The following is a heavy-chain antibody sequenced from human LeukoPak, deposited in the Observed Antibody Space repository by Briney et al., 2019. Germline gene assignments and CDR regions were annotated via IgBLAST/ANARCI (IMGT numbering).Heavy chain of an antibody. CDR1: GGSFTTSSFY. V-gene: IGHV4-39*07. Sequence: SETLSLTCTLSGGSFTTSSFYWAWIRQPPGKGLECIGTIYYSGITYYHSSLKSRVTISVDTSKNQFSLKLNSVTAADTAVYFCAKSGPAAGRPDAFDIWGRGTMVTVSS. CDR2: IYYSGIT. D-gene: IGHD2-2*01. J-gene: IGHJ3*02. CDR3: AKSGPAAGRPDAFDI.